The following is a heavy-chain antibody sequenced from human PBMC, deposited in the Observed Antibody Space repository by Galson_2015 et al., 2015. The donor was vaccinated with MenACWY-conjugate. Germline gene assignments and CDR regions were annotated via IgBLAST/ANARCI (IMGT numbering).Heavy chain of an antibody. D-gene: IGHD3-10*01. V-gene: IGHV1-24*01. Sequence: SVKVSCKVSGYTLTELSMHWVRQAPGKGLEWMGGFDPEDGETIYAQKFQGRVTMTEDTSADTAYMELSSLRSEDTAVYYCATHLWFGDHRPGGYWGQGTLVTVSS. J-gene: IGHJ4*02. CDR2: FDPEDGET. CDR1: GYTLTELS. CDR3: ATHLWFGDHRPGGY.